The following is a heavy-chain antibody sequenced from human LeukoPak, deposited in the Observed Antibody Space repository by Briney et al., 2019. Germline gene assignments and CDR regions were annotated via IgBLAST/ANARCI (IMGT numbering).Heavy chain of an antibody. CDR1: GGSISSYY. D-gene: IGHD1-14*01. CDR3: ARQRASARIDP. V-gene: IGHV4-34*01. Sequence: SETLSLTCTVSGGSISSYYWSWIRQPPGKGLEWIGEINHSGSTNYNPSLKSRVTISVDTSKNQFSLKLSSVTAADTAVYYCARQRASARIDPWGQGTLVTVSS. CDR2: INHSGST. J-gene: IGHJ5*02.